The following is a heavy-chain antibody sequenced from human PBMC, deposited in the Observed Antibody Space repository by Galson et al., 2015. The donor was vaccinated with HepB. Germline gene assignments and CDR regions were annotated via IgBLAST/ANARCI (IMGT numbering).Heavy chain of an antibody. CDR2: ISAYNGNT. CDR1: GYTFTSYG. CDR3: AETVLRYFDWLSHHDAFDI. D-gene: IGHD3-9*01. V-gene: IGHV1-18*01. J-gene: IGHJ3*02. Sequence: SVKVSCKASGYTFTSYGISWVRQAPGQGLEWMGWISAYNGNTNYAQKLQGRVTITTDTSTSTAYMELRSLRSDDTAVYYCAETVLRYFDWLSHHDAFDIWGQGTMVTVSS.